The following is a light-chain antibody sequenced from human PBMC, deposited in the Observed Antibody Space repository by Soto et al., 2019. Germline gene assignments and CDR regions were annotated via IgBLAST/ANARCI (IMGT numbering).Light chain of an antibody. CDR2: DXS. Sequence: ETVLTQSPVTLSLSQGERATLFXRASHSVINSLSWYQQKPGXSPRXXXYDXSERPPGVPARFSGSGSGTDFTLTISTLETEYFAVYYCRQRSNWTQTFGQGTKVDIK. CDR1: HSVINS. V-gene: IGKV3-11*01. CDR3: RQRSNWTQT. J-gene: IGKJ1*01.